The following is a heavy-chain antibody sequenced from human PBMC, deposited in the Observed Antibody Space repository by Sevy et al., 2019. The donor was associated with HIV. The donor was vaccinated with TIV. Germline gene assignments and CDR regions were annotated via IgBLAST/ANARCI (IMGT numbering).Heavy chain of an antibody. CDR2: ISAYNGNT. D-gene: IGHD6-6*01. J-gene: IGHJ6*02. Sequence: ASVKVSCKASGYTFTSYGISWVRQAPGQGLEWMGWISAYNGNTNYAQKLQGRVTMTTDTSTSTAYMELRSLRSDDTAVYYCASSAASIAARPRSYYYGMDVWGQGTTVTVSS. V-gene: IGHV1-18*01. CDR1: GYTFTSYG. CDR3: ASSAASIAARPRSYYYGMDV.